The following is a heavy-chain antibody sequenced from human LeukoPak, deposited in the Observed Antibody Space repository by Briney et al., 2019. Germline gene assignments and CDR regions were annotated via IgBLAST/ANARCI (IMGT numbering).Heavy chain of an antibody. CDR2: ISASGSTT. D-gene: IGHD6-19*01. V-gene: IGHV3-23*01. J-gene: IGHJ4*02. CDR1: GFTFTDYA. CDR3: AKARTPYNSGFDY. Sequence: GGSLRLSCAASGFTFTDYAMGWVRQAPGQGLEWASTISASGSTTYYADSVRGRFTISRDNSKNTLSLQMSSLRAEDTAVYYCAKARTPYNSGFDYWGQGTLVTVSS.